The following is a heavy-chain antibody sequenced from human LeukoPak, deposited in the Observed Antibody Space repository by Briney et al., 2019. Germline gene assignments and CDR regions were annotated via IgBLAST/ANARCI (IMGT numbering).Heavy chain of an antibody. CDR3: AREKQPDVFDI. D-gene: IGHD6-13*01. CDR2: IIPIFGTA. J-gene: IGHJ3*02. V-gene: IGHV1-69*05. CDR1: GGTFSSYA. Sequence: ASVKVSCKASGGTFSSYAISWVRQAPGQGLKWMGRIIPIFGTANYAQKFQGRVTITTDESTSTAYMELSSLRSEDTAVYYCAREKQPDVFDIWGQGTMVTVSS.